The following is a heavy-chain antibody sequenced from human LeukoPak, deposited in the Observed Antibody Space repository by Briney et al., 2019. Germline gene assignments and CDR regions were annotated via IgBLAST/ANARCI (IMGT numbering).Heavy chain of an antibody. J-gene: IGHJ4*02. Sequence: SETLSLTCTVSGGSISSSSYYWGWIRQPPGKGLEWFGSIYYSGSTYYNPSLKSRVTISVDTSKNQFSLKLSSVTAADTAVYYCARLAYYYDSSGYSEGPYYFDYWGQGTLVTVSS. CDR3: ARLAYYYDSSGYSEGPYYFDY. V-gene: IGHV4-39*01. CDR1: GGSISSSSYY. D-gene: IGHD3-22*01. CDR2: IYYSGST.